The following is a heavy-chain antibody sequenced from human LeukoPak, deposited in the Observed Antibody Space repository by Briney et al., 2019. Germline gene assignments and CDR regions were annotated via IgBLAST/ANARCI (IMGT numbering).Heavy chain of an antibody. D-gene: IGHD3-3*01. Sequence: GGSLRLSCAASGFTFSSYAMSWVRQAPGKGLEWLSYISGSGSVQYYADSVKGRFTISSDNAKNSLYLQMNSLSGEDTAMYYCARDYYHFGSGRGRPLDYWGQGTLVSVSS. J-gene: IGHJ4*02. CDR3: ARDYYHFGSGRGRPLDY. V-gene: IGHV3-48*01. CDR2: ISGSGSVQ. CDR1: GFTFSSYA.